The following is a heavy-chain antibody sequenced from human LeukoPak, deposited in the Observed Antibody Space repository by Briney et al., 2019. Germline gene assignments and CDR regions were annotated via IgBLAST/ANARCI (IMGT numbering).Heavy chain of an antibody. D-gene: IGHD1-26*01. CDR1: GGTFSSYA. V-gene: IGHV1-69*13. J-gene: IGHJ3*02. CDR3: ATDQTGANDAFDI. CDR2: IIPIFGTA. Sequence: ASVKVSCKASGGTFSSYAISWVRQAPGQGLEWMGGIIPIFGTANYAQKFQGRVTITADESTSTAYMELSSLRSEDTAVYYCATDQTGANDAFDIWGQGTMVTVSS.